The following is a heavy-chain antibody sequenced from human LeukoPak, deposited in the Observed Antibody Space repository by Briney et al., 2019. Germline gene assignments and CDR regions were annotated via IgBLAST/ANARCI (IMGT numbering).Heavy chain of an antibody. CDR2: TYYNSKWYT. J-gene: IGHJ4*02. CDR1: GDSVSTASNA. V-gene: IGHV6-1*01. CDR3: ARGEQWLGGDGRIDY. Sequence: SQTLSLTCAISGDSVSTASNAWYWIRQSPSRGLEWLGRTYYNSKWYTDYAVSVSGRTTINPDTSKNQFSLQLNSVTPEDTAVYYCARGEQWLGGDGRIDYWGQGTLVTVSS. D-gene: IGHD6-19*01.